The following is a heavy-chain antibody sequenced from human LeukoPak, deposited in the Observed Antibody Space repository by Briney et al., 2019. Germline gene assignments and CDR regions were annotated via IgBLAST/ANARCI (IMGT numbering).Heavy chain of an antibody. CDR2: LQNDGSNK. D-gene: IGHD2-2*01. CDR1: GLSFSSYG. V-gene: IGHV3-30*02. Sequence: GGSLRLSCVASGLSFSSYGFHWVRQAPGKGLEWVAFLQNDGSNKYYADSVQGRFTISRDNSKNTLYLQMNTLRTEDTAVYYCAKDCYGDCSISGCSLRGWFDPWGQGTLVSVSS. J-gene: IGHJ5*02. CDR3: AKDCYGDCSISGCSLRGWFDP.